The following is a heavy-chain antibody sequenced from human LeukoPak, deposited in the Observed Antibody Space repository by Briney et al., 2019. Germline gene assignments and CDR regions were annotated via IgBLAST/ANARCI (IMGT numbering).Heavy chain of an antibody. CDR3: AKDAPLYDILTGYYLDY. V-gene: IGHV3-30*02. J-gene: IGHJ4*02. CDR1: GFIFSK. D-gene: IGHD3-9*01. Sequence: PGGSLRLSCEASGFIFSKMSWVRQAPGKGLEWVAFIRYDGSNKYYADSVKGRFTISRDNSKNTLYLQMNSLRAEDTAVYYCAKDAPLYDILTGYYLDYWGQGTLVTVSS. CDR2: IRYDGSNK.